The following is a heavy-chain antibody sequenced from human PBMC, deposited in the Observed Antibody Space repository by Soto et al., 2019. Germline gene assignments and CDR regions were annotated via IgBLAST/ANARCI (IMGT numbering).Heavy chain of an antibody. D-gene: IGHD2-21*01. V-gene: IGHV1-69*13. CDR2: IIPIFGTA. CDR1: GGTFSSYA. J-gene: IGHJ6*02. Sequence: ASVKVSCKASGGTFSSYAISWVRQAPGQGLEWMGGIIPIFGTANYAQKFQGRVTITADESTSTAYMELSSLRSEDTAVYYCARPIRGGGYYYGMDVWGQGTTVTVSS. CDR3: ARPIRGGGYYYGMDV.